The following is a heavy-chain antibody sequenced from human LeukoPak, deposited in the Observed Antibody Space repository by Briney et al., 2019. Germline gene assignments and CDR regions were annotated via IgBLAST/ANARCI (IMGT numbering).Heavy chain of an antibody. CDR2: IIPIFGTA. CDR3: ARGTDIVATYEFDY. J-gene: IGHJ4*02. Sequence: ASVKVSCKASGGTFSSYAISWVRQAPGQGLEWMGRIIPIFGTANYAQKFQGRVTITTDESTSTAYMELSSLRSEDTAVYYCARGTDIVATYEFDYWGPGTLVTVSS. D-gene: IGHD5-12*01. V-gene: IGHV1-69*05. CDR1: GGTFSSYA.